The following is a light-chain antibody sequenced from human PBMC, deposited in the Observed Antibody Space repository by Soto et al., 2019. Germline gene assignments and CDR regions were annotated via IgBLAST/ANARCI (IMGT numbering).Light chain of an antibody. V-gene: IGKV3-11*01. Sequence: VFTQSPATVSLSPGERATLSCRASQSVYTYLAWYQQKPGQAPSLLIFDASKRATGIPARFSGTASGTESTLTLSSMQPEYVAMYDCQQYVISVTFGQGTRLEI. CDR2: DAS. CDR1: QSVYTY. J-gene: IGKJ5*01. CDR3: QQYVISVT.